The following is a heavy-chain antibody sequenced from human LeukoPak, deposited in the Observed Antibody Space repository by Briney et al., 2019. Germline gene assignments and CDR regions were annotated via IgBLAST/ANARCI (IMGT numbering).Heavy chain of an antibody. CDR1: GGSISSYY. Sequence: PSEALSLTCTVSGGSISSYYWSWIRQPPGKGLEWIGYIYYSGSTNYNPSLKSRVNISVDTSKNQFSLKLGSVTAADTAVYYCARVVPAAMVYYYYYYMDVWGKGTTVTVSS. J-gene: IGHJ6*03. CDR3: ARVVPAAMVYYYYYYMDV. D-gene: IGHD2-2*01. V-gene: IGHV4-59*08. CDR2: IYYSGST.